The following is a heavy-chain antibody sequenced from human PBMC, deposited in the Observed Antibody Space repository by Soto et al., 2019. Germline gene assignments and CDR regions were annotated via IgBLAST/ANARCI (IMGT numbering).Heavy chain of an antibody. CDR2: VNPDTGDT. CDR3: VRQAGGASTPGDDY. Sequence: QVQLVQSGAEVKKPGASVKVSCKASGYTFVAFDIAWVWQASGQGLEWVGWVNPDTGDTAYKREFQGRLSMTRDTSINTVYMELSSLTPDDTAMYFCVRQAGGASTPGDDYWGQGTLVTVSP. CDR1: GYTFVAFD. J-gene: IGHJ4*02. V-gene: IGHV1-8*01. D-gene: IGHD2-15*01.